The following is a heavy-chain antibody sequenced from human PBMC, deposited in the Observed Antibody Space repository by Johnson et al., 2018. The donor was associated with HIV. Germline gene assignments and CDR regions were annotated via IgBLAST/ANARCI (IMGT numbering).Heavy chain of an antibody. CDR1: PFTFSSYW. D-gene: IGHD1-26*01. J-gene: IGHJ3*02. Sequence: VQLVESGGGLLHPGGSLRLSCGAPPFTFSSYWMSWVRQAPWKGLEWVANIKQDGSEKYYVDSVKGRFTISRDNAKNSLYLQMNSLRAEDTAVYYCARDDTWGDAFDIWGQGTMVTVSS. CDR2: IKQDGSEK. CDR3: ARDDTWGDAFDI. V-gene: IGHV3-7*05.